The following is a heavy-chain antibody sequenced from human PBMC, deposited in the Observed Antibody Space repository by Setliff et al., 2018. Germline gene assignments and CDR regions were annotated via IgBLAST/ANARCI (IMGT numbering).Heavy chain of an antibody. V-gene: IGHV4-4*08. CDR3: ARDPGNGHYMDV. CDR2: VYTSGST. Sequence: SETLSLTCIVSGGSIGHYYWDWIRQPPGKGLEWIGYVYTSGSTNYNPSLKSRVTISVDTSKNQLSLRLTSVTAADTAVYYCARDPGNGHYMDVWGKGATVTVSS. CDR1: GGSIGHYY. J-gene: IGHJ6*03.